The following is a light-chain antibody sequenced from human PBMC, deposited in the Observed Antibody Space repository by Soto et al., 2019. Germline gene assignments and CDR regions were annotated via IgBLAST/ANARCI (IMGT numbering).Light chain of an antibody. CDR1: QSVSSSY. Sequence: EIVLTQSPGTLSLSPGERATLSCRACQSVSSSYLAWYQQKPGQAPRLLIYGASSRATGIPDRFSGSGSGTDFTLTISRLEPEDFAVYYCQQYCSSPPITFGPGTKVDIK. CDR2: GAS. V-gene: IGKV3-20*01. J-gene: IGKJ3*01. CDR3: QQYCSSPPIT.